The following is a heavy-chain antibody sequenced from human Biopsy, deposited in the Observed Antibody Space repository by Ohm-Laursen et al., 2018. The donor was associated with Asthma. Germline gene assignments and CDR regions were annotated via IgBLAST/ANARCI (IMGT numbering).Heavy chain of an antibody. CDR2: IYYSGST. J-gene: IGHJ4*02. D-gene: IGHD3-10*01. Sequence: PGTLSLTCTVSGGSVSSGSYYWSWIRQPPGKGLEWIGYIYYSGSTNYNPSLKSRVTISVDTSKNQFSLKLCSVTAADTAVYYCARERAGYYGSGSYLGYWGQGTLVTVSS. CDR1: GGSVSSGSYY. CDR3: ARERAGYYGSGSYLGY. V-gene: IGHV4-61*01.